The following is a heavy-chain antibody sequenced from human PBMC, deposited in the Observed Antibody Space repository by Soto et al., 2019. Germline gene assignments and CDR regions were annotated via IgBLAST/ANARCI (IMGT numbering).Heavy chain of an antibody. J-gene: IGHJ4*02. CDR3: TTDLMWWELINSFFEY. Sequence: GGSLRLSCASSVFTFSNAWMSCVRHSPGKWLEWVGRIKSKSDGGTTDYAAPVKGRFTISRDDSKNTLYLQMNSLKTEDTAVYYCTTDLMWWELINSFFEYWGQGTLVNVSS. D-gene: IGHD1-26*01. CDR2: IKSKSDGGTT. CDR1: VFTFSNAW. V-gene: IGHV3-15*01.